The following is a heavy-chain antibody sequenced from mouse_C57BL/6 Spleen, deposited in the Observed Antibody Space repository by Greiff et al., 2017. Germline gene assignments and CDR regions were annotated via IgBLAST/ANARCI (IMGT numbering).Heavy chain of an antibody. D-gene: IGHD1-2*01. V-gene: IGHV1-18*01. CDR3: ARREAITTGLYFDY. Sequence: VQLQQSGPELVKPGASVKIPCKASGYTFTDYNMDWVKQSHGKSLEWIGDINPNNGGTIYNQKFKGKATLTVDKSSSTAYMELRSLTSEDTAVYYCARREAITTGLYFDYWGQGTTLTVSS. CDR1: GYTFTDYN. J-gene: IGHJ2*01. CDR2: INPNNGGT.